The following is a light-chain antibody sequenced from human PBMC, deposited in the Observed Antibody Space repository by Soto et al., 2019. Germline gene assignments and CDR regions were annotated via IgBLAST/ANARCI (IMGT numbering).Light chain of an antibody. CDR2: DVS. V-gene: IGLV2-11*01. Sequence: QSVLSHPRSVSGSPGHSVTISCTGTSSDVGGYNYVSWYQQHPGKAPKLMIYDVSKRPSGVPDRFSGSKSGNTASLTISGLQAEDEADYYCCSYAGSYGYVFGTGTKVTVL. CDR1: SSDVGGYNY. CDR3: CSYAGSYGYV. J-gene: IGLJ1*01.